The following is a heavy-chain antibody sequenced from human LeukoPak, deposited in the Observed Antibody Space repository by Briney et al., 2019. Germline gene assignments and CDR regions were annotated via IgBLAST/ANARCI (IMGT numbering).Heavy chain of an antibody. CDR2: INHSGNT. D-gene: IGHD6-19*01. CDR1: GESFSGYF. V-gene: IGHV4-34*01. CDR3: AVVVPTTRKYNTGWSIDF. J-gene: IGHJ4*02. Sequence: KPSETLSLTCAVNGESFSGYFWSWIRLPPGKGLEWIGEINHSGNTNYNPSLKSRVTISIDTSQNHFSLKLSSVTAADTAVYYCAVVVPTTRKYNTGWSIDFWGQGTLVTVSS.